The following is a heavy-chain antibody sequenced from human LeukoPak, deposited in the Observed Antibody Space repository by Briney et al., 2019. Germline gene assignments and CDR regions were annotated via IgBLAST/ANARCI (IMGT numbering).Heavy chain of an antibody. Sequence: ASVKVSCKASGGTFSSYAISRVRQAPGQGLEWMGGIIPIFGTANYAQKFQGRVTITTDESTSRAYMELSSLRSEDTAVYYCARGRIAVANNWFDPWGQGTLVTVSS. CDR2: IIPIFGTA. D-gene: IGHD6-19*01. CDR1: GGTFSSYA. V-gene: IGHV1-69*05. CDR3: ARGRIAVANNWFDP. J-gene: IGHJ5*02.